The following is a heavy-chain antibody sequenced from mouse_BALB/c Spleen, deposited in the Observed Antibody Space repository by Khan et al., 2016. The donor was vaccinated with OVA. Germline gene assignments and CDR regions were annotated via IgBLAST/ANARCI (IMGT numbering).Heavy chain of an antibody. D-gene: IGHD1-1*01. CDR1: GYSITSCYS. CDR2: IYYSGST. V-gene: IGHV3-1*02. CDR3: ARDGNYFDY. J-gene: IGHJ2*01. Sequence: VQLKESGPDLVKPSQSLSLTCTVTGYSITSCYSWYWIRQFPGNKLEWMGYIYYSGSTNYNPTLKSRISIARDTSKTQVFLQMTSVTTETTATYYCARDGNYFDYWGHGTTLTVSS.